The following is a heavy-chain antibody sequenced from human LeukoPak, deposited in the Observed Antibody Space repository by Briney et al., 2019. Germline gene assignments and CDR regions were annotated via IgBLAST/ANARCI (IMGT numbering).Heavy chain of an antibody. CDR3: ARGYCSSASYYARYYFDY. Sequence: GESLKISCKGSGYSFTSYWIGWVRQMPGKDLEWMGIIYPGDTDSRYSPSFEGQVTISADKSISTAYLQWSGLKASDTAMYYCARGYCSSASYYARYYFDYWGQGTLVTVSS. CDR2: IYPGDTDS. D-gene: IGHD2-2*01. CDR1: GYSFTSYW. J-gene: IGHJ4*02. V-gene: IGHV5-51*01.